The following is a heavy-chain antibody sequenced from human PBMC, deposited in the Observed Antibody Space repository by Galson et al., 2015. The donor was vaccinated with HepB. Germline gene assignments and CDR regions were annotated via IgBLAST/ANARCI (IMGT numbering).Heavy chain of an antibody. CDR1: GFTFTHYG. D-gene: IGHD2-21*02. Sequence: SLRLSCAASGFTFTHYGMYWVRQAPGKGLEWVAVIWYDGSNKYYGDSVKGRFTISRDNSKNMLFLEMNNLRVEDTAVYYCVKGDLDYWGQGTRVIVSS. CDR3: VKGDLDY. J-gene: IGHJ4*02. CDR2: IWYDGSNK. V-gene: IGHV3-33*06.